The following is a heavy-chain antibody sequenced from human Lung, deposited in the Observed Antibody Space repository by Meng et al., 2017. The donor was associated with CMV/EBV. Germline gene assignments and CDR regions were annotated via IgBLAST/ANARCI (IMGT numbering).Heavy chain of an antibody. CDR2: IYHSGST. V-gene: IGHV4-4*03. CDR3: ASFPPPGKQWLVTDY. Sequence: QQEPGQSLVMPPGALSPPGAVSGGSISSGTCWIWVRQPPGKGLEWIGEIYHSGSTNYNTSLKSRVTISVDKSKNQFSLKLSSVTAADTAVYYCASFPPPGKQWLVTDYWGQGTLVTVSS. J-gene: IGHJ4*02. D-gene: IGHD6-19*01. CDR1: GGSISSGTC.